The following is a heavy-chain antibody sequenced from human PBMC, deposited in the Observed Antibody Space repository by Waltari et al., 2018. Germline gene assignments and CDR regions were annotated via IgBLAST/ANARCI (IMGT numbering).Heavy chain of an antibody. CDR3: ARAYYYGSGSYTLDY. D-gene: IGHD3-10*01. CDR1: GFTVSSNY. CDR2: IYSGGST. Sequence: EVQLVETGGGLIQPGGSLRLSCAASGFTVSSNYMSWVRQAPGKGLEWVSFIYSGGSTYYADSVKGRFTISRDNSKNTLYLQMSSLRAEDTAVYYCARAYYYGSGSYTLDYWGQGTLVTVSS. V-gene: IGHV3-53*02. J-gene: IGHJ4*02.